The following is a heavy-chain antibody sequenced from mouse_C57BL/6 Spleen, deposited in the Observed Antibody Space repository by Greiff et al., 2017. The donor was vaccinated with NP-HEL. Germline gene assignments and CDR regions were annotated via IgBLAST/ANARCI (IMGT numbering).Heavy chain of an antibody. V-gene: IGHV7-4*01. CDR3: VKALLGKGYAMDY. CDR1: GFTFTDYY. J-gene: IGHJ4*01. CDR2: IRNKANGYTT. Sequence: EVQGVESGGGLVQPGASLRLSCAASGFTFTDYYMSWVRQPPGKAPEWLALIRNKANGYTTEYTASVKGRFTISRDNSQNILYLQMNTLRAEDSATYYCVKALLGKGYAMDYWGQGTSVTVSS. D-gene: IGHD4-1*01.